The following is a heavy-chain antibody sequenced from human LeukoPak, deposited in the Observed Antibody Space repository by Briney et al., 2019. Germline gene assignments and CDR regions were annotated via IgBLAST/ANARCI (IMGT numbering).Heavy chain of an antibody. V-gene: IGHV3-53*01. J-gene: IGHJ4*02. CDR3: ARARGAGELFFES. CDR1: GFIVSSNF. D-gene: IGHD3-10*01. Sequence: PGGSLRLSCGASGFIVSSNFMTWVRQSPGKRLEWVSIMYYTGTTHYADSVKGRFTISRDNSKNTVYLQMNSLRDDDTAVYYCARARGAGELFFESWGQGTLVTVSS. CDR2: MYYTGTT.